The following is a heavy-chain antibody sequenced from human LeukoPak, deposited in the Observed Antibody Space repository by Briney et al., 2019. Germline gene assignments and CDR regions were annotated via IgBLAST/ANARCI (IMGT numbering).Heavy chain of an antibody. Sequence: PSQTLSLTCTVSGGSISSGGYYWGWIRQPPGKGLEWIASIYYSGSTYYNPSLKGRVTISVDTSKNQFSLNLSSVTATDTAMYYCARHEYFVNYWGQGTLVTVSS. CDR1: GGSISSGGYY. D-gene: IGHD2/OR15-2a*01. V-gene: IGHV4-39*01. CDR3: ARHEYFVNY. J-gene: IGHJ4*02. CDR2: IYYSGST.